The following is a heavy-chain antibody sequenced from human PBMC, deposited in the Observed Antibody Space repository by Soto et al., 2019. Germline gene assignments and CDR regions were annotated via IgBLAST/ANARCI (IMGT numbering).Heavy chain of an antibody. J-gene: IGHJ6*02. Sequence: QVQLVQSGAEMKKRGSSVKVSCKASGGSLSNYGISWVRQAPGQGLEWMGAIIPVFGTPNYAQKFQDRVTITADESTTTVYMEVRSLTSEDTAVYYCARGDATKIVVTTYYGMDVWGQGTTVTVSS. CDR1: GGSLSNYG. D-gene: IGHD3-22*01. CDR2: IIPVFGTP. V-gene: IGHV1-69*12. CDR3: ARGDATKIVVTTYYGMDV.